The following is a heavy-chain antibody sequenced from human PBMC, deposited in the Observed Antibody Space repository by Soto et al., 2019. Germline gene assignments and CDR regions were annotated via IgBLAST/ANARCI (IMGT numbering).Heavy chain of an antibody. D-gene: IGHD3-10*01. J-gene: IGHJ6*02. CDR1: GFTFSSYG. Sequence: GGSLRLSCAASGFTFSSYGMHWVRQAPGKGLEWVGRTRNKANSYTTEYAASVKGRFTISRDDSKNSLYLQMNSLKTEDTAVYYCATGGVFRSAVRGKWSYYGMDVWGQGTTVTVSS. CDR2: TRNKANSYTT. CDR3: ATGGVFRSAVRGKWSYYGMDV. V-gene: IGHV3-72*01.